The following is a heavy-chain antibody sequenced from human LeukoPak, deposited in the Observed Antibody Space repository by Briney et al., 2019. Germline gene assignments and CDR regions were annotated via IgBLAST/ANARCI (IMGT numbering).Heavy chain of an antibody. V-gene: IGHV3-53*05. J-gene: IGHJ4*02. CDR3: VKTASSSWGYFDS. Sequence: GGSLRLSCAASGFTVSSNYMSWVRQAPGKGLEWVSVIYSGGSTYYADSVKGRFIISRDNGKNSLYLQMNSLRAEDTAVYYCVKTASSSWGYFDSWGQGTLVTVSS. CDR1: GFTVSSNY. CDR2: IYSGGST. D-gene: IGHD6-13*01.